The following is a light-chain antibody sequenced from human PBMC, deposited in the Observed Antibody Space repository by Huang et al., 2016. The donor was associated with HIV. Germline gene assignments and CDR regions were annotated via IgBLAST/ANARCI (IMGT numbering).Light chain of an antibody. Sequence: EIVLTQSPGTLSLSPGERATLSCRASQSVSKYLAWYQQKPGQAPRLLIYGASSRATGIPDSFSGSGSGTDFTLTISRLEPEDFAFYYCQQYGGSPLTFGGGIKVETK. CDR3: QQYGGSPLT. V-gene: IGKV3-20*01. J-gene: IGKJ4*01. CDR1: QSVSKY. CDR2: GAS.